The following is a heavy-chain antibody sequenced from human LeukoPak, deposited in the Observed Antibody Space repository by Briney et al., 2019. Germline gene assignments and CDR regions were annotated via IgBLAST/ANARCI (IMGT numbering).Heavy chain of an antibody. CDR2: ISWDGGST. V-gene: IGHV3-43*01. Sequence: PGGSLRLSCAASGFTFDDYTMHWVRQAPGKGLEWVSLISWDGGSTYYADSVKGRFTISRDNSKNSLYLQMNSLRTEDTALYYCAKDLSYSSSGPRGYYGMDVWGQGTTVTVSS. D-gene: IGHD6-13*01. CDR3: AKDLSYSSSGPRGYYGMDV. J-gene: IGHJ6*02. CDR1: GFTFDDYT.